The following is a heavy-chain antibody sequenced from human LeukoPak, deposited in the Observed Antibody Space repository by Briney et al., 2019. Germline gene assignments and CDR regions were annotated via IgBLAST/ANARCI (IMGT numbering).Heavy chain of an antibody. J-gene: IGHJ4*02. Sequence: SETLSLTCTVSAGSINSYYCSWIRQPPGKGLEWIGYIYYSGSTNYNPSLKSRVTISLDTSNNQFSLKLSSVTAADTAVYYCARDTSGYRRGSFDYWGQGTLVTVSS. CDR1: AGSINSYY. V-gene: IGHV4-59*01. D-gene: IGHD3-22*01. CDR2: IYYSGST. CDR3: ARDTSGYRRGSFDY.